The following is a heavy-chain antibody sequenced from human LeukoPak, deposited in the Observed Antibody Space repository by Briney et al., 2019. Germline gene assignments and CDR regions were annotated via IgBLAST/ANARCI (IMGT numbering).Heavy chain of an antibody. Sequence: SETLSLTCTVSGGSISSYYWSWIRQPAGKGLEWIGRIYTSGSTNYNPSLKSRVTMSVDTSKNQFSLKLSSVTAADTAVYYCARDPVLRNFWYFDLWGRGTLVTASS. V-gene: IGHV4-4*07. D-gene: IGHD5-12*01. J-gene: IGHJ2*01. CDR3: ARDPVLRNFWYFDL. CDR2: IYTSGST. CDR1: GGSISSYY.